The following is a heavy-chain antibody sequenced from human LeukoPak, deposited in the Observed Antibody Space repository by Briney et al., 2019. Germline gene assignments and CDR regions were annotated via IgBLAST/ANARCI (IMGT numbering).Heavy chain of an antibody. J-gene: IGHJ1*01. CDR1: GGTFSSYA. CDR3: ARDSTDFRNLIPH. V-gene: IGHV1-69*01. Sequence: SVKVSCKASGGTFSSYAISWVRQAPGQGLEWMGGIIPIFGTAKYAQKFQGRVTITADESTSTAYMELSSLRSEDTAVYYCARDSTDFRNLIPHWGQGTLVTVSS. CDR2: IIPIFGTA. D-gene: IGHD1-14*01.